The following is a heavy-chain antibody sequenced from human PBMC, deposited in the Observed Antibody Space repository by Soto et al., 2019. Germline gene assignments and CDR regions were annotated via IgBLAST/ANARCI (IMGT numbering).Heavy chain of an antibody. D-gene: IGHD5-18*01. CDR3: AREKSYGYADY. Sequence: ASVKVSCKASGGTFTDYYIHWGRQAPGQGLEWMGTVNPSGGNTGYAQKFQGRVTMTRNTSISTAYMELSSLRSEDTAVYYCAREKSYGYADYWGQGTLVTVSS. CDR2: VNPSGGNT. V-gene: IGHV1-46*01. CDR1: GGTFTDYY. J-gene: IGHJ4*02.